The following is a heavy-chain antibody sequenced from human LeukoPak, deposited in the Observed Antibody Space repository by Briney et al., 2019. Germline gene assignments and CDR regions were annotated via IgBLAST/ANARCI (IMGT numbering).Heavy chain of an antibody. D-gene: IGHD6-19*01. CDR2: IYYSGST. J-gene: IGHJ4*02. CDR3: ARHPSTGYSSGWYDDRDY. V-gene: IGHV4-39*01. Sequence: PSETLSLTCTVPGGSISSSSYYWGWIRQPPGKGLEWIGSIYYSGSTYYNPSLKSRVTISVDTSKNQFSLKLSSVTAADTAVYYCARHPSTGYSSGWYDDRDYWGQGTLVTVSS. CDR1: GGSISSSSYY.